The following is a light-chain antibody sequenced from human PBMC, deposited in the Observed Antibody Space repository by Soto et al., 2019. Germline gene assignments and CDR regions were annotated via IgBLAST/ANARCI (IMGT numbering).Light chain of an antibody. CDR1: QDISNY. CDR2: VAS. V-gene: IGKV1-33*01. CDR3: QQYDNLIT. J-gene: IGKJ5*01. Sequence: DIQMTQSPSSLSASVGDRVTITCQASQDISNYLNWYQQKPGKAPKLLIYVASNLETGVPSRFSGTGSGTDFTFTISSLQPEDIATYYCQQYDNLITFGQGTRLEIK.